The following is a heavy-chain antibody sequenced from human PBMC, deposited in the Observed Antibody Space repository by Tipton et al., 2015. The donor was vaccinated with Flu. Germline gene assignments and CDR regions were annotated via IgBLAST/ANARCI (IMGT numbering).Heavy chain of an antibody. Sequence: TLSLTCSVSSDSINNYYWNWIRQPPGKGLEWIGYIHNSGSTNYNPSLKSRVSLSIDMSNNQFFLKLTSVTTADTAVYYCAGEHYDVLTGYRSFDFWGLGKRVTVAS. D-gene: IGHD3-9*01. CDR2: IHNSGST. CDR3: AGEHYDVLTGYRSFDF. J-gene: IGHJ4*02. V-gene: IGHV4-59*01. CDR1: SDSINNYY.